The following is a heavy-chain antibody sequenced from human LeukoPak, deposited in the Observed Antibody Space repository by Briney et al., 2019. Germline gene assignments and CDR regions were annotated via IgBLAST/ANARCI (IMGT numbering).Heavy chain of an antibody. CDR1: GFTFDDYG. CDR2: INWNGGST. D-gene: IGHD6-13*01. Sequence: GGSLRLSCAASGFTFDDYGMSWVRQAPGKGLEWVSGINWNGGSTGYADSVKGRFTISRDNAKNYLYLQMNSLRAEDTALYYCARGTLKAAATDFDYWGQGTLVTVSS. CDR3: ARGTLKAAATDFDY. J-gene: IGHJ4*02. V-gene: IGHV3-20*04.